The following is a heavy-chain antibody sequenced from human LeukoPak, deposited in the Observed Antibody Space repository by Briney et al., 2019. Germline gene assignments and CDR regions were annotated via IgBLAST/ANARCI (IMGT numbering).Heavy chain of an antibody. CDR3: ARGRRNIVVVAAAIRGGWFDP. CDR1: GGSFSGYY. J-gene: IGHJ5*02. Sequence: SETLSLTCAVYGGSFSGYYWSWIRQPPGKGLEWIGEINHSGSTNYNPSLKSRVTISVDTSKNQFSLKLSSVTAADTAVYYCARGRRNIVVVAAAIRGGWFDPWGQGTLVTVSS. D-gene: IGHD2-2*02. CDR2: INHSGST. V-gene: IGHV4-34*01.